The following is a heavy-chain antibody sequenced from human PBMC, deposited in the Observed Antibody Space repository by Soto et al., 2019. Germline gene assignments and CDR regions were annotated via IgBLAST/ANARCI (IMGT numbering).Heavy chain of an antibody. CDR3: AHRQDPVVVTALTFQH. J-gene: IGHJ1*01. Sequence: QITLKESGPTLVKPTQTLTLTCTFSGFSLSTSGVGVGWIRQPPGKALEWLALIYWDDDKRYSPSLKSRLTIPKDTSKNPVVLTMTNMDPVDTATYYCAHRQDPVVVTALTFQHWGQGTLVTVSS. V-gene: IGHV2-5*02. CDR2: IYWDDDK. D-gene: IGHD2-21*02. CDR1: GFSLSTSGVG.